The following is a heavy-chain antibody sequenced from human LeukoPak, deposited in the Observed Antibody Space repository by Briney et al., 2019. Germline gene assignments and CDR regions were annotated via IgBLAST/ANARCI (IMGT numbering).Heavy chain of an antibody. D-gene: IGHD3-10*01. CDR3: ASLNAGSDY. J-gene: IGHJ4*02. V-gene: IGHV1-69*05. CDR2: IIPIFGTA. Sequence: SVKASXKASGGTFSSYAISWTRQAPGQGLEWMGRIIPIFGTANYAQKFQGRVTITTDESTSTAYMELSSLRSEDTAVYYCASLNAGSDYWGQGTLVTVSS. CDR1: GGTFSSYA.